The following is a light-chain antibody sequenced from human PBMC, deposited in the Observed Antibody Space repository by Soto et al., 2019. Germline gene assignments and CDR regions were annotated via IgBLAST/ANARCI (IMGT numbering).Light chain of an antibody. CDR2: LGS. Sequence: DIVMTQSPLSLPVTPGEPASISCRSSQSLLHSNGYNYLDWYLQKPGQSPQLLIYLGSNRASGVPDRFSGSGSGTDFTLKISRVEAEDVGVYDCMQALQTPVTFGHGTKVEIK. V-gene: IGKV2-28*01. CDR3: MQALQTPVT. J-gene: IGKJ1*01. CDR1: QSLLHSNGYNY.